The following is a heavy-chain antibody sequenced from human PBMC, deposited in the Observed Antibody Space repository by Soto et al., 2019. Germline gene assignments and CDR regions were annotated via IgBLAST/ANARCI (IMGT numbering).Heavy chain of an antibody. J-gene: IGHJ4*02. CDR2: SSGSGGST. D-gene: IGHD5-12*01. CDR1: GLTFSSYA. V-gene: IGHV3-23*01. Sequence: GWCLRLSCAASGLTFSSYAMSWVRQAPGKVLEWGSASSGSGGSTYYADSVKGRSTLSRANSTNTLYLQMNSLRAEDTAVYYCAKLRGDGHRDQHSGQGPLATVSS. CDR3: AKLRGDGHRDQH.